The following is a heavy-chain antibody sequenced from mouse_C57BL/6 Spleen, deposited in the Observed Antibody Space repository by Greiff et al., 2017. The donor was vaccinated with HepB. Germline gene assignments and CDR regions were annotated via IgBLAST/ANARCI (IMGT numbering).Heavy chain of an antibody. J-gene: IGHJ4*01. Sequence: VQLQQSGPVLVKPGASVKMSCKASGYTFTDYYMNWVKQSHGKSLEWIGVINPYNGGTSYNQKFKGKATLTVDKSSSPAYMELNSLTSEDSAVYYCAREGSQNYAMDYWGQGTSVTVSS. CDR1: GYTFTDYY. CDR2: INPYNGGT. CDR3: AREGSQNYAMDY. V-gene: IGHV1-19*01.